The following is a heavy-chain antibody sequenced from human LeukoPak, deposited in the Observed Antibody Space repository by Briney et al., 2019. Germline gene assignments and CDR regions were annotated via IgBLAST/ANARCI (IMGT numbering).Heavy chain of an antibody. D-gene: IGHD7-27*01. CDR2: ISSSSSYI. Sequence: GGSLRLSCAASGFTFSSYSMNWVRQAPGKGLEWVSSISSSSSYIYYADSVKGRFTISRDNAKNSLYLQMNSLRAEDTAVYYCARDRLNWGGPPGWFDPWGQGTLVTVS. J-gene: IGHJ5*02. CDR1: GFTFSSYS. CDR3: ARDRLNWGGPPGWFDP. V-gene: IGHV3-21*01.